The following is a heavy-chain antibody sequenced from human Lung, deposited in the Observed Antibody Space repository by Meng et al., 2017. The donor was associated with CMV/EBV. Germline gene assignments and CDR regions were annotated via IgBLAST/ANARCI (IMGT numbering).Heavy chain of an antibody. D-gene: IGHD3-3*01. CDR3: AKVVSYDFWSGYSPVDY. J-gene: IGHJ4*02. V-gene: IGHV3-23*01. CDR2: ISGSGGST. CDR1: GFTFSSYA. Sequence: EVQLLESXGGLVQPGGXLRLSCSASGFTFSSYAMSWVRQAPGKGLEWVSAISGSGGSTYYADSVKGRFTISRDNSKNTLYLQMNSLRAEDTAVYYCAKVVSYDFWSGYSPVDYWGQGTLVTVSS.